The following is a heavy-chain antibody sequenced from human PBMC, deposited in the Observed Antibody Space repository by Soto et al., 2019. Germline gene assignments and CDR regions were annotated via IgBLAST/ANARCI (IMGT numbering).Heavy chain of an antibody. CDR1: GFTFSSYA. J-gene: IGHJ4*02. V-gene: IGHV3-30*04. CDR3: AKALGSLNSSLPSLFDS. CDR2: ISYDGNNK. Sequence: QVQLVDSGGGVVQPGASLRLSCAASGFTFSSYAMHWVRQAPGKGLQWVGFISYDGNNKYYADSAKGRFTISRDNSKNTLSLQMNSLRGDDTAVYYCAKALGSLNSSLPSLFDSWGQGTLVTVSS. D-gene: IGHD6-19*01.